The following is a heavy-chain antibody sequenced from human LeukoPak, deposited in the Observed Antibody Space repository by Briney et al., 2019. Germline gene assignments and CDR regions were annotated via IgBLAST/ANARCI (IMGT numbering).Heavy chain of an antibody. V-gene: IGHV4-59*12. Sequence: SETLSLTCTVSGGSISSYYWSWIRQPPGKGLEWIGYIYYSGSTYYNPSLKSRVTISVDTSKNQFSLKLSSVTAADTAVYYCARGRGYSYGHFDYWGQGTLVTVSS. CDR2: IYYSGST. D-gene: IGHD5-18*01. CDR1: GGSISSYY. J-gene: IGHJ4*02. CDR3: ARGRGYSYGHFDY.